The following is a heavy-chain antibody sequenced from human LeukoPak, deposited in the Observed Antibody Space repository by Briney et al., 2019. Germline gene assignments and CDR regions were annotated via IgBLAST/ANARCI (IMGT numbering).Heavy chain of an antibody. D-gene: IGHD3-10*01. CDR2: ISSSSSYI. Sequence: PGGSLRLSCAASGFTFSSYSMNWVRQAPGKGLEWVSSISSSSSYIYYADSVKGRFTISRDNAKNSLYLQMNSLRAEDTAVYYCARDAMVRGVIYYYYMDVWGKGTTVTVSS. V-gene: IGHV3-21*01. CDR1: GFTFSSYS. CDR3: ARDAMVRGVIYYYYMDV. J-gene: IGHJ6*03.